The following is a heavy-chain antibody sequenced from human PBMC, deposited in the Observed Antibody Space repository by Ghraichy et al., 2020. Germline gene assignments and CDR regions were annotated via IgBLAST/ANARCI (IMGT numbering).Heavy chain of an antibody. D-gene: IGHD2-2*01. CDR2: IYHSGST. J-gene: IGHJ5*02. Sequence: SETLSLTCTVSGYSISSGYYWGWIRQPPGKGLEWIGSIYHSGSTYYNPSLKSRVTISVDTSKNQFSLKLSSVTAADTAVYYCARGAAVVPAASGGWFDPWGQGTLVTVSS. V-gene: IGHV4-38-2*02. CDR1: GYSISSGYY. CDR3: ARGAAVVPAASGGWFDP.